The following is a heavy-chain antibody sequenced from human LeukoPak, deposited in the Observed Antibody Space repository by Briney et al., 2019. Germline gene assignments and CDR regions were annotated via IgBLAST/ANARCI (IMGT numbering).Heavy chain of an antibody. CDR3: ARATGGGHTYYNDSSGYYYFGDY. CDR2: INPNSGGT. J-gene: IGHJ4*02. Sequence: ASVKVSCKASGYTFTGYYMHWVRQAPGQGLEWMGWINPNSGGTNYAQKFQGWVTMTRDTSISTAYMELSRLRSEDTAVYYCARATGGGHTYYNDSSGYYYFGDYWGQGTLVTVSS. CDR1: GYTFTGYY. D-gene: IGHD3-22*01. V-gene: IGHV1-2*04.